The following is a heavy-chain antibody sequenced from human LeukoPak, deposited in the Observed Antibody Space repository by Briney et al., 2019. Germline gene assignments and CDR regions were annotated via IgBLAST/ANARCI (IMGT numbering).Heavy chain of an antibody. V-gene: IGHV1-46*01. Sequence: ASVKVSCKASGYTFTSYYMHWVRQAPGQGLEWMGIINPSGGSTSYAQKFQGRVTMTRDMSTSTVYMELSSLRSEDTAVYYCARGSRPVYNLLTGKRYFDYWGQGTLLTVSS. D-gene: IGHD3-9*01. J-gene: IGHJ4*02. CDR1: GYTFTSYY. CDR3: ARGSRPVYNLLTGKRYFDY. CDR2: INPSGGST.